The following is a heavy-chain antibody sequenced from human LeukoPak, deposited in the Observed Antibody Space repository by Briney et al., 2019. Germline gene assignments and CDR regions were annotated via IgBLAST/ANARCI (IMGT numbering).Heavy chain of an antibody. V-gene: IGHV3-33*06. CDR2: IWYDGSNK. J-gene: IGHJ4*02. Sequence: GRSLRLSCAASGFTFSSYGMHWVRQAPGKGLEWVAVIWYDGSNKYYADSVKGRFTISRDNSKNTLYLQMNSLRAEDTAVYCCAKDLVEMATIVWVAPDYWGQGTLVTVFS. CDR3: AKDLVEMATIVWVAPDY. CDR1: GFTFSSYG. D-gene: IGHD5-24*01.